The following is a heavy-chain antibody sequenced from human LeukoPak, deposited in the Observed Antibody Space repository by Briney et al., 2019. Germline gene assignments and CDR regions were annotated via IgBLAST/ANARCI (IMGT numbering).Heavy chain of an antibody. V-gene: IGHV1-46*01. CDR3: ARDPTYIVVVPAAIHYYYYMDV. J-gene: IGHJ6*03. Sequence: GASVKVSCKASGCTFTSYYMHWVRQAPGQGLEWMGIINPSGGSTSYAQKFHGRVTMTRDTSTSTVYMELSSLRSEDTAVYYCARDPTYIVVVPAAIHYYYYMDVWGTGTTVTVSS. CDR2: INPSGGST. D-gene: IGHD2-2*01. CDR1: GCTFTSYY.